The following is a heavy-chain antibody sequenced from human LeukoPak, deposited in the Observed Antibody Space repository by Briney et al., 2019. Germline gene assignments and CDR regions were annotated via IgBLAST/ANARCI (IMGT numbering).Heavy chain of an antibody. J-gene: IGHJ5*02. D-gene: IGHD2-2*01. Sequence: GASVKVSCKASGYTFTSYGISWVRQAPGQGLEWMGWISAYNGSTNYAQKLQGRVTMTTDTSTSTAYMELRSLRSDDTAVYYCARDASTYCSSTSCPSWFDPWGQGTLVTVSS. CDR1: GYTFTSYG. CDR3: ARDASTYCSSTSCPSWFDP. V-gene: IGHV1-18*01. CDR2: ISAYNGST.